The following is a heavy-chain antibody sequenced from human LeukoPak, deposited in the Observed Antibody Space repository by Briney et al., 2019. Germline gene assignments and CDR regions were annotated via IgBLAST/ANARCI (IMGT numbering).Heavy chain of an antibody. CDR3: ARPGDTAMVRFDY. J-gene: IGHJ4*02. V-gene: IGHV1-69*05. D-gene: IGHD5-18*01. CDR2: IIPIFGTA. Sequence: SVKVSCKASGYTFTSYGISWVRQAPGQGLEWMGGIIPIFGTANYAQKFQGRVTITTDESTSTAYMELSSLRSEDTAVYYCARPGDTAMVRFDYWGQGTLVTVSS. CDR1: GYTFTSYG.